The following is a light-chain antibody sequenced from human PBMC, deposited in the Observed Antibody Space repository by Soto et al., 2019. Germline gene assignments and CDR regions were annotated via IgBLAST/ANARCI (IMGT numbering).Light chain of an antibody. Sequence: QSALTQPASVSGSPGQSITISCTGTSSDVGRYNYVSWYQQHPGKAPKLMIYDVSNRPSGVSNRFSGSKSGNTAFLTISGLQAEDEADYYCSSYTSSSTHNYVFGTGTKLTVL. CDR2: DVS. CDR3: SSYTSSSTHNYV. V-gene: IGLV2-14*01. CDR1: SSDVGRYNY. J-gene: IGLJ1*01.